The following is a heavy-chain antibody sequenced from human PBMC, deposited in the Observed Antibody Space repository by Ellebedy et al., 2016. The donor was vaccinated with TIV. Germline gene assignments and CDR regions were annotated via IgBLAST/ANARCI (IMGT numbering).Heavy chain of an antibody. CDR3: ARVMVRGVIPNWFDP. V-gene: IGHV4-61*01. CDR1: GGSISSSSYY. Sequence: SETLSLTCTVSGGSISSSSYYWSWIRQPPGKGLEWIGYIYYSGSTNYNPSLKSRVTISVDTSKNQFSLKLSSVTAADTAVYYCARVMVRGVIPNWFDPWGQGTLVTVSS. J-gene: IGHJ5*02. CDR2: IYYSGST. D-gene: IGHD3-10*01.